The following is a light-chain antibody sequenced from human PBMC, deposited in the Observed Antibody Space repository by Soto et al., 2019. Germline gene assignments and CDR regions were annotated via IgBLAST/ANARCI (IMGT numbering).Light chain of an antibody. CDR2: SDD. J-gene: IGLJ1*01. Sequence: QSVLTQPPSASGTPGQRGTISCSGSSSNIGSNTIHWYQQLPGTAPKLLIHSDDKLPSGVPDRFSGSKSGTSGSLAISGLQSGDEADSYCAAWDASLNGFVFGAGTKVTVL. CDR1: SSNIGSNT. CDR3: AAWDASLNGFV. V-gene: IGLV1-44*01.